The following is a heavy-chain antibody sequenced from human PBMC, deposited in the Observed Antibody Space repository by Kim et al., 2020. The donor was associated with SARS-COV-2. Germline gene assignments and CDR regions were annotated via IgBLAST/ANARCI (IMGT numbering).Heavy chain of an antibody. Sequence: GGSLRLSCAASGFTFDDYAMHWVRQAPGKGLEWVSGISWNSGSIGYEDSVKGRFTISRDNAKNSPYLQMNSLRAEDTALYYCAKDIGGQGKRYCSSTSCYSGGGYYYYGMDVWGQGTTVTVSS. CDR3: AKDIGGQGKRYCSSTSCYSGGGYYYYGMDV. V-gene: IGHV3-9*01. J-gene: IGHJ6*02. D-gene: IGHD2-2*02. CDR2: ISWNSGSI. CDR1: GFTFDDYA.